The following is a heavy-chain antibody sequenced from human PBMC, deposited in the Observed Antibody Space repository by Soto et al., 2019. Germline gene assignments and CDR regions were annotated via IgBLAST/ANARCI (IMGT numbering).Heavy chain of an antibody. CDR2: IYYSGST. V-gene: IGHV4-59*01. J-gene: IGHJ4*02. CDR1: GGSISSYY. D-gene: IGHD1-7*01. CDR3: ARGRTGTGLFDY. Sequence: SETLSLTCTVSGGSISSYYWSWIRQPPGKGLEWIGYIYYSGSTNYNPSLRSRVTISVDTSKNQFSLKLSSVTAADTAVYYCARGRTGTGLFDYWGQGTLVTVSS.